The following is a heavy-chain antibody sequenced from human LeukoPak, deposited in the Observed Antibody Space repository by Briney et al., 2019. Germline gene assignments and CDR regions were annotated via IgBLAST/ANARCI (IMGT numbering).Heavy chain of an antibody. Sequence: GGSLRLSCAASGFTFSSYGMHWVRQAPGKGLEWVAVISYDGSNKYYADSVKGRFTISRDNSKNTLYLQMNSLRAEDTAAYYCAKDENHLRGEGVIIGSPVYWGQGTLVTVSS. CDR3: AKDENHLRGEGVIIGSPVY. V-gene: IGHV3-30*18. J-gene: IGHJ4*02. CDR1: GFTFSSYG. D-gene: IGHD3-10*01. CDR2: ISYDGSNK.